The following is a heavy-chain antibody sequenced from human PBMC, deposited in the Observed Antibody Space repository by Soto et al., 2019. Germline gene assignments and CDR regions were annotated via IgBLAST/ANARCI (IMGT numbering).Heavy chain of an antibody. CDR3: ARRSSSSLGSLFDP. CDR2: MYYTGNK. D-gene: IGHD6-6*01. J-gene: IGHJ5*02. Sequence: SETLSLTCTVSGGSISGSTYYWDWIRQPPGKGLEWIGAMYYTGNKNYNPSLESRVTMSVGTSKNQFSLKLSSVTPTDTAVYYCARRSSSSLGSLFDPWGRGILVTVS. CDR1: GGSISGSTYY. V-gene: IGHV4-39*01.